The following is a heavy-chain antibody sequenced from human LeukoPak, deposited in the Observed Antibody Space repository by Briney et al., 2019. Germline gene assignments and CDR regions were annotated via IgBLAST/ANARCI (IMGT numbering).Heavy chain of an antibody. CDR2: IYRSGST. Sequence: PSETLSLTCAVSGGSISSGGYSWSWIRQPPGKGLEWIGYIYRSGSTYYNPSLKSRVTISVDRSKNQFSLKLSSVTAADTAVYYCARAPSGSYVDYWGQGTLVTVSS. CDR3: ARAPSGSYVDY. D-gene: IGHD1-26*01. J-gene: IGHJ4*02. CDR1: GGSISSGGYS. V-gene: IGHV4-30-2*01.